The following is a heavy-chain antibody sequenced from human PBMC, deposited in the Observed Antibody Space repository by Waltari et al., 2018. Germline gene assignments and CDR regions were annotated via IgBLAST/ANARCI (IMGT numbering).Heavy chain of an antibody. CDR1: GFTFSSYG. J-gene: IGHJ3*02. V-gene: IGHV3-33*01. CDR2: IWYDGSNK. D-gene: IGHD6-19*01. CDR3: ARASSGWYDAFDI. Sequence: QVQLVESGGGVVQPGRSLRLSCAASGFTFSSYGMHWVRQAPGKVLEGVAVIWYDGSNKYYADSVKGRFTISRDNSKNTLYLQMNSLRAEDTAVYYCARASSGWYDAFDIWGQGTMVTVSS.